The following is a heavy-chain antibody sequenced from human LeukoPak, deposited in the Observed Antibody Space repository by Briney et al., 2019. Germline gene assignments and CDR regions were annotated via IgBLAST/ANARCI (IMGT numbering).Heavy chain of an antibody. CDR2: ITGGGGTT. CDR3: AKMQGYFDY. Sequence: GGSLRLSCEASGLTFSSYGMSWVRQAPGKGLQWVLAITGGGGTTYYADSVKGRFTISRDNSKNMLYLQMNSLRAEDTAVYSCAKMQGYFDYWGQGTLVPVSS. J-gene: IGHJ4*02. V-gene: IGHV3-23*01. CDR1: GLTFSSYG.